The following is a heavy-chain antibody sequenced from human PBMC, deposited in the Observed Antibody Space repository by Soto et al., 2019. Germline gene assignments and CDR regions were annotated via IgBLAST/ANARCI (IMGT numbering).Heavy chain of an antibody. CDR2: IWNDGIRK. Sequence: SLKISCAASGFTFSRYGMHWVRQAPGKGLEWVALIWNDGIRKVYVDSVKGRFTISRDNSKSTLDLQMNSLRAEDTAVYYCARDDDYEANAFDYWGPGTLVTVSS. CDR3: ARDDDYEANAFDY. CDR1: GFTFSRYG. D-gene: IGHD3-22*01. V-gene: IGHV3-33*01. J-gene: IGHJ4*02.